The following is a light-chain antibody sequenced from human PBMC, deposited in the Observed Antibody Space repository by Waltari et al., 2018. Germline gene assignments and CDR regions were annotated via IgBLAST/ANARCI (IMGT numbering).Light chain of an antibody. CDR3: QQYNSYSS. V-gene: IGKV1-5*03. Sequence: DIQMTQSPSTLSASVEDRVTIPCRASQSISSWLAWYQQKPGKAPKLLIYKASSLESGVPSRVRGSGSGTEFTRTISSLQPDDFATDYCQQYNSYSSFGGGTKVEIK. J-gene: IGKJ4*01. CDR2: KAS. CDR1: QSISSW.